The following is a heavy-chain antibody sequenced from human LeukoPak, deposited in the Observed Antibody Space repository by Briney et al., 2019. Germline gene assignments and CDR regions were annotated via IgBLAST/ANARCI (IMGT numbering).Heavy chain of an antibody. Sequence: PSETLSLTCTVSGGSISSYYWSWIRQPPGKGLEWIGSIYYSGTINYNPSLKSRVTISGDTSKNQSSLKLSSVTAADTAVYYCARHRGYSYGSTFDYWGQGTLVTVSS. CDR3: ARHRGYSYGSTFDY. V-gene: IGHV4-59*08. J-gene: IGHJ4*02. D-gene: IGHD5-18*01. CDR2: IYYSGTI. CDR1: GGSISSYY.